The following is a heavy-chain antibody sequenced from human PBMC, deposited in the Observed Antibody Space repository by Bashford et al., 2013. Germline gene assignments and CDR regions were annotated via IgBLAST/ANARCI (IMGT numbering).Heavy chain of an antibody. CDR3: TPWRPYYGMDI. D-gene: IGHD6-6*01. J-gene: IGHJ6*02. Sequence: GGSLRLSCAASGFIFRNAWMTWVRQAPGKGLEWVGRIEGTVGRYATAYASSLKGRFTISRDDSKNTAFLQMNSLKTEDTAVYYCTPWRPYYGMDIWGQGITVTVSS. V-gene: IGHV3-73*01. CDR1: GFIFRNAW. CDR2: IEGTVGRYAT.